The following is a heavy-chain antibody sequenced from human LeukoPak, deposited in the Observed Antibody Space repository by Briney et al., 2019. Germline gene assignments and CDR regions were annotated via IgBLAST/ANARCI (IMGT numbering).Heavy chain of an antibody. Sequence: ASVKVSCKASGYTFNVYYIHWVRQAPGQGLDWMGWIYPNSVGTYYAQKFQGRVTMTRDTSISTVYMELSSLRSDDTAVYYCARENWYFDIWGRGTLVTVSS. CDR2: IYPNSVGT. CDR1: GYTFNVYY. CDR3: ARENWYFDI. V-gene: IGHV1-2*02. J-gene: IGHJ2*01.